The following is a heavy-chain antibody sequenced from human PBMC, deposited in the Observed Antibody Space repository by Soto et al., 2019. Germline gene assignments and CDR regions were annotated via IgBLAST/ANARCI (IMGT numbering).Heavy chain of an antibody. D-gene: IGHD3-22*01. CDR1: GGSISSGGYY. J-gene: IGHJ4*02. Sequence: PSETLSLTCTVSGGSISSGGYYWSWIRQHPGKGLEWIGYIYYSGSTYYNPSLKSRVTISVDTSKNQFSLKLSSVTAADTAVYYCAREGGAHYDSSGYYFSGPAYWGQGTLVTVSS. CDR2: IYYSGST. V-gene: IGHV4-31*03. CDR3: AREGGAHYDSSGYYFSGPAY.